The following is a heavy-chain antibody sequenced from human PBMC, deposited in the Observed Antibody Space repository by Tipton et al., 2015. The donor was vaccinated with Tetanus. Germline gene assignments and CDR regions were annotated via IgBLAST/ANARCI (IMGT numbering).Heavy chain of an antibody. CDR3: ARVQEQRIYYYGMDV. V-gene: IGHV1-18*01. CDR1: GYNFVNFG. CDR2: ISAYNGKT. Sequence: QLVQSGAEVKEPGASVKVSCKASGYNFVNFGISWVRQAPGQGLEWMGWISAYNGKTKYAQRLQGRVTMTTDRSASTAYMDLRRLRSDDTAVYYCARVQEQRIYYYGMDVWGRGTTVTVSS. D-gene: IGHD6-25*01. J-gene: IGHJ6*02.